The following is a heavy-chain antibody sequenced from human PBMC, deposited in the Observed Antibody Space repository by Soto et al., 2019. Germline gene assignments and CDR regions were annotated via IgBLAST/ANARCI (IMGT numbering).Heavy chain of an antibody. V-gene: IGHV4-34*01. Sequence: SETLSLTCAVYGGSFSGYYWSWIRQPPGKGLEWIGEINHSGSTNYNPSLKSRVTISVDTSKNQFSLKLSSVTAADTAVYYCARVISIGGWYYYGMDVLGQGTTVTVAS. CDR2: INHSGST. CDR1: GGSFSGYY. D-gene: IGHD6-19*01. J-gene: IGHJ6*02. CDR3: ARVISIGGWYYYGMDV.